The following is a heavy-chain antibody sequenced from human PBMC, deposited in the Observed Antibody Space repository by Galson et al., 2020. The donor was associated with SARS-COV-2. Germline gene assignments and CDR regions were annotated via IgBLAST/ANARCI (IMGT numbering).Heavy chain of an antibody. CDR3: AKVANQVFGIDY. CDR2: IYYSGST. V-gene: IGHV4-59*01. J-gene: IGHJ4*02. CDR1: GDSISSYY. Sequence: QASETLSLTCSVSGDSISSYYWSWIRQPPGKGLEWIGYIYYSGSTDYSPSLKSRATISVDTSRNRFSLKLSSVTTADTAVYYCAKVANQVFGIDYWGQGTLVTVSS. D-gene: IGHD3-10*01.